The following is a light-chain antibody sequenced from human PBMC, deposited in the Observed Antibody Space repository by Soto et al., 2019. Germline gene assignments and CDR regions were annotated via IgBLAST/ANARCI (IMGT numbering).Light chain of an antibody. Sequence: DVVLTQSPLSLPVTLGQPSSISCRSSQSLVYSNGNTYLNWFHQRPGQSPRRLIYKVSNRDSGVPDRFSGSGSGTDFTLTISRVEAEDVGVYYCMQGTHWITFGQGTRLEIK. J-gene: IGKJ5*01. CDR2: KVS. V-gene: IGKV2-30*01. CDR3: MQGTHWIT. CDR1: QSLVYSNGNTY.